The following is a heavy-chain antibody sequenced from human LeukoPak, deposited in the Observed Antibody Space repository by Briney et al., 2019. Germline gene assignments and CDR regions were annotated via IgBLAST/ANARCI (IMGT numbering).Heavy chain of an antibody. CDR3: ARDRSTAGYCSGGSCYSVGLT. V-gene: IGHV4-30-4*08. D-gene: IGHD2-15*01. CDR1: GGSISSGDYY. J-gene: IGHJ5*02. CDR2: IYYSGST. Sequence: SSETLSLTCTVSGGSISSGDYYWSWIRQPPGKGLEWIGYIYYSGSTYYNPSLKSRVTISVDTSKNQFSLKLSSVTAADTAVYYCARDRSTAGYCSGGSCYSVGLTWGQGTLVTVSS.